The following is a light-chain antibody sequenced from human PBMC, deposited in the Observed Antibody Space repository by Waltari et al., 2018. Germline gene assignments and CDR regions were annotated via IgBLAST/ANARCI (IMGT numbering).Light chain of an antibody. CDR2: GAS. Sequence: EIVMTQSPATQSVSPVERATLSCRASPSVSSNLAWYQQKPGQAPRLLIYGASTRAAGIPARFSVSGSGTDFTLTISSMQSEDFAVYYCQQYNNWPPTFGQGTKVEIK. CDR1: PSVSSN. J-gene: IGKJ1*01. V-gene: IGKV3-15*01. CDR3: QQYNNWPPT.